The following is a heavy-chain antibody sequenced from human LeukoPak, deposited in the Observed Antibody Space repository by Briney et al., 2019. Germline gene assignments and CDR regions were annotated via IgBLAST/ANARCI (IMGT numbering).Heavy chain of an antibody. CDR2: IIPIFGTA. CDR1: GGTFSSYA. J-gene: IGHJ5*02. CDR3: ARLAARRFGLNWFDP. Sequence: SVTVSCKASGGTFSSYAISWVRQAPGQGLEWMGGIIPIFGTANYAQKFQGRVTITADESTSTAYMELSSLRSEDTAVYYCARLAARRFGLNWFDPWGQGTLVTVSS. D-gene: IGHD6-6*01. V-gene: IGHV1-69*13.